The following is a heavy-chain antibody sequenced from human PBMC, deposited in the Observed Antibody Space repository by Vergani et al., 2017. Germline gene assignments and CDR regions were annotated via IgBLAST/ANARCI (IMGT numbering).Heavy chain of an antibody. D-gene: IGHD3-10*01. CDR1: GFTFSSYA. CDR2: ISGSGGST. Sequence: EVQLVESGGGLVQPGGSLRLSCAASGFTFSSYAMSWVRQAPGKGLEWVSGISGSGGSTYYADSVKGRFTISRDNSKNTLYLQMNSLRAEDTAVYYCAKLMTNYYGSGSYVLDSDHYGGQGTLVTVSS. CDR3: AKLMTNYYGSGSYVLDSDHY. V-gene: IGHV3-23*04. J-gene: IGHJ4*02.